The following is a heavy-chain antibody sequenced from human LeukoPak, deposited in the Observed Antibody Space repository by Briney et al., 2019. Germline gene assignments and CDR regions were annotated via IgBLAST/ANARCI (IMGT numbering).Heavy chain of an antibody. CDR3: AYTSGYDFSSYYYYYMDV. J-gene: IGHJ6*03. D-gene: IGHD5-12*01. CDR1: GFIFSSYS. CDR2: TSSGSSYI. Sequence: PGGSLRLSCAASGFIFSSYSMNWVRQAPGKGLEWVSSTSSGSSYIYYADSVKGRFTISRDNAKNSLYLRMNSLSAEDTAVYYCAYTSGYDFSSYYYYYMDVWGKGTTVTVSS. V-gene: IGHV3-21*01.